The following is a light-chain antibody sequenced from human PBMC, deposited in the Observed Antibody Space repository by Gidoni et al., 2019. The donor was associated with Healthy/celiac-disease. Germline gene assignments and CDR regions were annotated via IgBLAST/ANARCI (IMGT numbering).Light chain of an antibody. CDR1: QSVLYSSNNKNY. J-gene: IGKJ2*01. CDR2: WAS. Sequence: DIVMTQSLDSLAVSLGERATINCKSSQSVLYSSNNKNYLAWYQQKPGQPPKLLIYWASTRESGVPDRFSGSGSGTDFTLTISRLQAEVVAVYYCQQYYRTPYTFGQGTKLEIK. V-gene: IGKV4-1*01. CDR3: QQYYRTPYT.